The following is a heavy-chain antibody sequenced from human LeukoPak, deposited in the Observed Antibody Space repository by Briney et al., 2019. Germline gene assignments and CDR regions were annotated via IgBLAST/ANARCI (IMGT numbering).Heavy chain of an antibody. Sequence: SETLSLTCTVSGPSISRSRYYWGWLRQSPGRGWEWIGSLDDRGDTFYNPSFKRRFTIFVEKAKNPFSLTMNSATATDKSVFYCARAEKLQISIIKMIHSAFDVWGQGTMVTVSS. J-gene: IGHJ3*01. CDR3: ARAEKLQISIIKMIHSAFDV. CDR1: GPSISRSRYY. V-gene: IGHV4-39*01. D-gene: IGHD3-16*01. CDR2: LDDRGDT.